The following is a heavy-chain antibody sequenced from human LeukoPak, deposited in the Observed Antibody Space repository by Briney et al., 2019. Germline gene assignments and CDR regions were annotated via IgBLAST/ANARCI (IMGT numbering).Heavy chain of an antibody. D-gene: IGHD2-21*02. CDR1: GYTLTGYY. Sequence: ASVKVSCKASGYTLTGYYMHWVRQAPGQGLEWMGRINPNSGGTNYAQKFQGRVTMTRDTSISTAYMELSRLRSDDTAVYYCARNPPTATVPYYYYYMDVWGKGTTVTVSS. CDR2: INPNSGGT. CDR3: ARNPPTATVPYYYYYMDV. J-gene: IGHJ6*03. V-gene: IGHV1-2*06.